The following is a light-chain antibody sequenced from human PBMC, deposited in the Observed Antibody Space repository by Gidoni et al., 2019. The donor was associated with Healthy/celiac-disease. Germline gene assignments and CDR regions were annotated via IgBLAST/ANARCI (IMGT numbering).Light chain of an antibody. Sequence: EIVLTPSPGTLSLSPGARATLSCRASQSVSSSYLAWYQQKPGQAPRLLIYGASSRATGIPARFSGSGSGTDFTLTISRLEPEDFAVYYCQQYGSSPPVTFXPXTKVDIK. CDR2: GAS. J-gene: IGKJ3*01. CDR3: QQYGSSPPVT. CDR1: QSVSSSY. V-gene: IGKV3-20*01.